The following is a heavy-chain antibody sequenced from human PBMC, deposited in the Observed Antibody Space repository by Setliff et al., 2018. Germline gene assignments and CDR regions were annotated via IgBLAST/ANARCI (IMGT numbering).Heavy chain of an antibody. J-gene: IGHJ4*01. CDR2: ISYSGTP. V-gene: IGHV4-39*01. Sequence: KPSETLSLTCTVSDDSFTSSRYYWGWIRQAPGSGLEWIGSISYSGTPYYNASVESRVTISIDTSRNQFSLELRSVTVADTATYYCVRPGGTTVVARHFDYWGSGILVTVS. D-gene: IGHD2-15*01. CDR1: DDSFTSSRYY. CDR3: VRPGGTTVVARHFDY.